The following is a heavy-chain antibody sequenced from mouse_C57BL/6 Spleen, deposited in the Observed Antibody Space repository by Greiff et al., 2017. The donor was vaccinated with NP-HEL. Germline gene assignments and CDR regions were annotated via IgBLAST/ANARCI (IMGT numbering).Heavy chain of an antibody. CDR1: GYTFTSYG. CDR3: ARHGYGSSPFAY. V-gene: IGHV1-81*01. J-gene: IGHJ3*01. D-gene: IGHD1-1*01. CDR2: IYPRSGNT. Sequence: VQLQESGAELARPGASVKLSCKASGYTFTSYGISWVKQRTGQGLEWIGEIYPRSGNTYYNEKFKGKATLTADKSSSTAYMELRSLTSEDSAVYFCARHGYGSSPFAYWGQGTLVTVSA.